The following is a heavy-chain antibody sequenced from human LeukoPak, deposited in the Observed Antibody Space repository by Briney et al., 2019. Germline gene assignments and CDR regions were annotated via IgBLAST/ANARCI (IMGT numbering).Heavy chain of an antibody. D-gene: IGHD1-26*01. CDR2: LNEDGSTA. V-gene: IGHV3-74*01. Sequence: PGGSPRLSCAASGFTFSLYWMHWVRQGPGKGLMWVSRLNEDGSTADYADSVKGRFTMSRDNAKGKVFLEMRGLTVEDTAIYFCVRERIYYSDLAYKERENFDPWGRGTLVTVSS. J-gene: IGHJ5*02. CDR1: GFTFSLYW. CDR3: VRERIYYSDLAYKERENFDP.